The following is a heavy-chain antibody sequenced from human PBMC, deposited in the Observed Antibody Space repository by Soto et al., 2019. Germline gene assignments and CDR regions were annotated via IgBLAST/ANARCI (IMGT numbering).Heavy chain of an antibody. J-gene: IGHJ4*02. CDR2: IIPLFGTA. V-gene: IGHV1-69*06. CDR3: SGTVGTGDRFWSGSLFYY. CDR1: GGTFSSSA. D-gene: IGHD3-3*01. Sequence: QVQLVQSGAEVKKPGSSVKVSCKASGGTFSSSAISWVRQAPGQGLEWMGGIIPLFGTANYAQKFQGRVTITAGKSTGKAYRGLSSLGSEDSAGDYLSGTVGTGDRFWSGSLFYYWGPGTLVNVSS.